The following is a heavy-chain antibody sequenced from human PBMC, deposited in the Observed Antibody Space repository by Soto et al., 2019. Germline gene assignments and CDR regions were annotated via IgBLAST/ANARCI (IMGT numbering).Heavy chain of an antibody. CDR2: IWYDGNTN. D-gene: IGHD3-9*01. J-gene: IGHJ6*03. CDR3: ARVLRERSGFTGSLDYYYYYYMDV. Sequence: PGGSLRLSCAASGFTFSSYGMHWVRQAPGKGLEWVAVIWYDGNTNYNPSLKSRVTISVDTSKNQFSLKLSSVTAADTAVYYCARVLRERSGFTGSLDYYYYYYMDVWGKGTTVTVSS. CDR1: GFTFSSYG. V-gene: IGHV3-33*01.